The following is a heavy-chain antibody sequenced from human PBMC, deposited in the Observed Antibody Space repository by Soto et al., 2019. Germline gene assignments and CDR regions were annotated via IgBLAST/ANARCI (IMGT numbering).Heavy chain of an antibody. V-gene: IGHV3-23*01. CDR1: RFTFSDYA. D-gene: IGHD3-10*01. Sequence: GGSLRLSCAASRFTFSDYAMNWVRQAPGKGLEWVSSISSSGNNRNYADSVKGRFTISRDNSKNTVSLLMYGLGADDTAVYYCAKERQGNTYDYRSGSSYALDSWGQGTRVTVSS. J-gene: IGHJ4*02. CDR3: AKERQGNTYDYRSGSSYALDS. CDR2: ISSSGNNR.